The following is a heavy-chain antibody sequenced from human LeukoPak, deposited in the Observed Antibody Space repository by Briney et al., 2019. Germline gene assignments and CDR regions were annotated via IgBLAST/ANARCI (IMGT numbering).Heavy chain of an antibody. V-gene: IGHV3-21*01. CDR2: ISSGSRYI. CDR1: GFTFSTYS. J-gene: IGHJ6*02. D-gene: IGHD3-10*01. Sequence: SGGSLRLSCAASGFTFSTYSMIWVRQAPGKGLEWVSSISSGSRYIYSADSMKGRFTISRDNTKNSLYLQMNSLRAEDTAVYYCARVNYYGSGSYFSNLYYYYGMDVWGQGTTVTVSS. CDR3: ARVNYYGSGSYFSNLYYYYGMDV.